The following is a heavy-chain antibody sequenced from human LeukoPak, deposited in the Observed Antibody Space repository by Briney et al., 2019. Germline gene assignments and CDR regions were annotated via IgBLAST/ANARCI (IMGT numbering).Heavy chain of an antibody. J-gene: IGHJ4*02. V-gene: IGHV1-46*01. CDR2: INPSGGST. D-gene: IGHD5-18*01. Sequence: ASVKVSCKASGYTFTSYYMHWVRQAPGQGLEWMGIINPSGGSTSYAQKFQGRVTMTRDTSTSTVYMELSSLRSEDTAVYYCASSPPGPIYGYVYFDYWGQGTLVTVSS. CDR3: ASSPPGPIYGYVYFDY. CDR1: GYTFTSYY.